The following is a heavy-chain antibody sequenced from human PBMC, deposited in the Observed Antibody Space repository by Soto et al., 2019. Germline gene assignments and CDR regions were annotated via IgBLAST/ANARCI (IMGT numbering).Heavy chain of an antibody. J-gene: IGHJ6*03. V-gene: IGHV3-33*01. D-gene: IGHD4-4*01. CDR2: IWYDGSNK. CDR1: GFTFSSYG. CDR3: ARDRNSNPNYQYYYMDV. Sequence: QVQLVESGGGVVQPGRSLRLSCAASGFTFSSYGMHLVRQAPGKGLEWVAVIWYDGSNKYYADSVKGRFTISRDNSKNTLYLQMNSLRAEDTAVYYCARDRNSNPNYQYYYMDVWGKGTTVTVSS.